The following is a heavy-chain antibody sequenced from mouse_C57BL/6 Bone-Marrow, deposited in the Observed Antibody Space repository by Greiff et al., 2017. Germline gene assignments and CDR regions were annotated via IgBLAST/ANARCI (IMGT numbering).Heavy chain of an antibody. V-gene: IGHV1-69*01. D-gene: IGHD3-2*02. CDR3: AREGGWGFDY. J-gene: IGHJ2*01. CDR1: GYTFTSYW. CDR2: IDPSDSYT. Sequence: QVQLQQPGAELVMPGASVKLSCKASGYTFTSYWMHWVKQRPGQGLEWIGEIDPSDSYTNYNQKFKGKSTLTVDKSSSTAYMQLSSLTSEDSAVYYCAREGGWGFDYGGQGTTLTVSS.